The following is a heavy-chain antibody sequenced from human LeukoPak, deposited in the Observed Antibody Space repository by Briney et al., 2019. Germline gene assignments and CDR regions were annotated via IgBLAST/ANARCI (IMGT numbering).Heavy chain of an antibody. CDR1: GFTFSNYW. CDR3: VRLLDLDY. CDR2: INSDGSTT. J-gene: IGHJ4*02. V-gene: IGHV3-74*01. Sequence: PGGSLRLSCAASGFTFSNYWVHWVRQAPGKGLVWVSRINSDGSTTNYADSVKGRFTIPRDNAKNTLYLQMNSLRAEDTAVYYCVRLLDLDYWGQGTLVTVSS. D-gene: IGHD3-3*01.